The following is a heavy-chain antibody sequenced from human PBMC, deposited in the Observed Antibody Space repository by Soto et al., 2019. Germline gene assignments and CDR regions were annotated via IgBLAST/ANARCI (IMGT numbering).Heavy chain of an antibody. CDR1: GGSVSSGSYY. V-gene: IGHV4-61*01. Sequence: SETLSLTCTVSGGSVSSGSYYWSWIRQPPGKGLEWIGYIYYSGSTNYNPSLKSRVTISVDTSKNQFSLKLSSVTAADMAVYYCARGKILTGFRYWGQGTLVTVSS. CDR3: ARGKILTGFRY. CDR2: IYYSGST. J-gene: IGHJ4*02. D-gene: IGHD3-9*01.